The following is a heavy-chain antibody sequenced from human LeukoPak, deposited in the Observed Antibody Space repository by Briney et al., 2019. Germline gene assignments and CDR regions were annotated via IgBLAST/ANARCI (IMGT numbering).Heavy chain of an antibody. CDR2: ISAYNGNT. Sequence: ASVKVSCKTSGYTFTTYGISWVRQAPGQGLEWMGWISAYNGNTNYAQKFQGRVTMTTDTSTNTAYMELRSLRSDDTAVYYCARGSTARYYYDSSGYHRGAVDYWGQGTLVTISS. CDR3: ARGSTARYYYDSSGYHRGAVDY. D-gene: IGHD3-22*01. V-gene: IGHV1-18*01. J-gene: IGHJ4*02. CDR1: GYTFTTYG.